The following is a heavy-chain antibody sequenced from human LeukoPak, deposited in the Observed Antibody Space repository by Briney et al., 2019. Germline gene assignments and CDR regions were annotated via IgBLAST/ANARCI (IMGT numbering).Heavy chain of an antibody. CDR2: IYPGDSDT. CDR1: GYSFTSYW. D-gene: IGHD4-23*01. J-gene: IGHJ4*02. Sequence: GESLQISCQGSGYSFTSYWIGWVRPMPGKGLEWMGIIYPGDSDTRYSPSFQGQVTISAGKSISTAYLQWSSLKASDTAMYYCARQGRWSLFDYWGQGTLVTVSS. CDR3: ARQGRWSLFDY. V-gene: IGHV5-51*01.